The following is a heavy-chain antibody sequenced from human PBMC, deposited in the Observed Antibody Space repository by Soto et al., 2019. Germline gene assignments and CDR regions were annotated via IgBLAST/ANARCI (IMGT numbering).Heavy chain of an antibody. CDR1: GFTFSSYG. J-gene: IGHJ4*02. CDR2: ISYDGSNK. D-gene: IGHD3-22*01. CDR3: AKVEGPYYYDSSGCFFPDFDY. Sequence: QVQLVESGGGVVQPGRSLRLSCAASGFTFSSYGMHWVRQAPGKGLEWVAVISYDGSNKYYADSVKGRFTISRDNSKNTLYLQMNSLRAEDTAVYYCAKVEGPYYYDSSGCFFPDFDYWGQGTLVTVSS. V-gene: IGHV3-30*18.